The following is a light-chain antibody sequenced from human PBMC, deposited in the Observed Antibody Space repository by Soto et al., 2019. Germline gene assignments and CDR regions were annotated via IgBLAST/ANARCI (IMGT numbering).Light chain of an antibody. V-gene: IGKV3-20*01. CDR2: GAS. J-gene: IGKJ1*01. CDR1: QSVSSNY. CDR3: QQYNNWPRT. Sequence: IVLTQSPGTLSLSPWERATLSCRASQSVSSNYLAWYQQKPGQAPRLLIYGASSRATGIPDRFSGSGSGTEFTLTISSLQSEDFAVYYCQQYNNWPRTFGQGTKVDIK.